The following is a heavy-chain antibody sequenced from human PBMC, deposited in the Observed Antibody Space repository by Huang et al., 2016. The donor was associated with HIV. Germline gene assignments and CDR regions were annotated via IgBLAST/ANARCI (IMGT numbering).Heavy chain of an antibody. CDR2: VEPEEGET. Sequence: QVQLVESGAELTKPGASVRVSCKVSGYTVSELSLHWVRQAPEKGLEWMGGVEPEEGETIYAQRLQGIVTMTEDTSTDTAYMELSSLRPEDTAMYYWATSTPDVGAGVLRSAFDIWGQGTMVTVSS. D-gene: IGHD2-15*01. J-gene: IGHJ3*02. V-gene: IGHV1-24*01. CDR1: GYTVSELS. CDR3: ATSTPDVGAGVLRSAFDI.